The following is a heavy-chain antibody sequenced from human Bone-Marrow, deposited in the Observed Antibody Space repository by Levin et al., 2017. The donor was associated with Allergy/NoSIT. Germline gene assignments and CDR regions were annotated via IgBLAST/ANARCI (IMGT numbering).Heavy chain of an antibody. Sequence: GGSLRLSCVVSGFTFDNYGMSWVRQAPGKGLEWVSGINWNGGVTEYADSLKGRVTISRDNAKNSLFLQVNSLSAEDTAVYYCARGDSNLYWYFDVWGRGTLVTVSS. CDR3: ARGDSNLYWYFDV. CDR1: GFTFDNYG. J-gene: IGHJ2*01. D-gene: IGHD5-18*01. CDR2: INWNGGVT. V-gene: IGHV3-20*04.